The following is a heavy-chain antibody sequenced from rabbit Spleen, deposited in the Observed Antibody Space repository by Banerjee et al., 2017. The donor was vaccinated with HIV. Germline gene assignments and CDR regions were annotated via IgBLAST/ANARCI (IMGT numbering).Heavy chain of an antibody. CDR1: GFDFSGNA. V-gene: IGHV1S47*01. CDR3: ARGSATMTMVITGYYFNL. Sequence: QEQLVESGGGLVQPEGSLTLTCKASGFDFSGNAMCWVRQAPGKRPEWIACIYNGDGSTYYASWVNGRFSISRSTSLSTVTLQMTSLTAADTATYFCARGSATMTMVITGYYFNLWGQGTLVTVS. J-gene: IGHJ4*01. D-gene: IGHD2-1*01. CDR2: IYNGDGST.